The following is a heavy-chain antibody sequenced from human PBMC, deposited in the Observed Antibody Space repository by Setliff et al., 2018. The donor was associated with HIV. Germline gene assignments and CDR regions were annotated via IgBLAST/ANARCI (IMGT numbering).Heavy chain of an antibody. Sequence: PGGSLRLSCAASGFIFDNFGMSWVRQTPGKGLEWVSSITGSGVRTNYAGMVKGRFIISRDNSKNMLYLQMNSLRVEDTAVYYCAKETSGWAFPVHYWGQGTPVTVSS. CDR2: ITGSGVRT. D-gene: IGHD6-19*01. CDR1: GFIFDNFG. J-gene: IGHJ4*02. CDR3: AKETSGWAFPVHY. V-gene: IGHV3-23*01.